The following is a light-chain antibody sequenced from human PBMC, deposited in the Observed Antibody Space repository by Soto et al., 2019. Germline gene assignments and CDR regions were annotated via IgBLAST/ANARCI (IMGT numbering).Light chain of an antibody. J-gene: IGKJ1*01. CDR3: QGHSTYPRT. CDR1: QGISTY. V-gene: IGKV1-9*01. CDR2: GAS. Sequence: DIQLTQSPSFLSASVGDTVTITCRASQGISTYLAWYQQKPGKAPKNLIYGASTLQSGVPSRFSGSGSGTEFTLTISSLXXXXXXTYYCQGHSTYPRTFGPGTKVEIK.